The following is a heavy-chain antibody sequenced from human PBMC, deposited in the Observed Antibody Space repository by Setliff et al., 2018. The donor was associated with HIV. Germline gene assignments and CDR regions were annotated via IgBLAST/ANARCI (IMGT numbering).Heavy chain of an antibody. D-gene: IGHD3-22*01. J-gene: IGHJ6*02. V-gene: IGHV3-7*01. CDR3: ARKYYDSSGQPSDAFV. CDR2: INQDGSKK. Sequence: GGSLRLSCAASGFTFSNYWIIWVRQAPGKGLEWVANINQDGSKKYYVDSVKGRFTISRDNAKNSLYLQMNSLTADDTAVYYCARKYYDSSGQPSDAFVWGQGTTVTVSS. CDR1: GFTFSNYW.